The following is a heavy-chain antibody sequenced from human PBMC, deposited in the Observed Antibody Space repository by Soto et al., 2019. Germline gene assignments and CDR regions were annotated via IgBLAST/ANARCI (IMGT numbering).Heavy chain of an antibody. D-gene: IGHD3-16*02. CDR2: ISSSSSTI. V-gene: IGHV3-48*02. Sequence: PGGSLRLSCAASGFTFSSYSMNWVRQAPGKGLEWVSYISSSSSTIYYADTVKGRFTISRDNAKNSLYLQMKSLRDEDTAVFFCARDYDYVWGSYRPPPRFDPWGQGTLVTVSS. J-gene: IGHJ5*02. CDR3: ARDYDYVWGSYRPPPRFDP. CDR1: GFTFSSYS.